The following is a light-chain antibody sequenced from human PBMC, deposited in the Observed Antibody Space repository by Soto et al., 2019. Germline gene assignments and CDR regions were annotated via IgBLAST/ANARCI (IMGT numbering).Light chain of an antibody. Sequence: DIQMTQSPSALAASVGDRVTFTCRATQSISRSLNWYQQKPGKAPKLLIYAASTLQSGVPSRFTGSVSGTDFSLTITSLQPEDAAAYYCQQSYTTPVFGQGTKLEIK. J-gene: IGKJ2*01. CDR2: AAS. V-gene: IGKV1-39*01. CDR3: QQSYTTPV. CDR1: QSISRS.